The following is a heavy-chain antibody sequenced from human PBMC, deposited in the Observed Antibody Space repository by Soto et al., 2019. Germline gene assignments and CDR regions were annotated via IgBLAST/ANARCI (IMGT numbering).Heavy chain of an antibody. J-gene: IGHJ4*02. CDR2: IFYSGST. CDR1: GGSISSYY. D-gene: IGHD5-18*01. CDR3: ARGAADTAMVDS. V-gene: IGHV4-59*01. Sequence: PSETLSLTCAVSGGSISSYYWSWIRQPPGKGLEWIGYIFYSGSTNYNPSLKSRVTISIHTSKSQFSLQLTSVTAADTAVYYCARGAADTAMVDSWGKGTLVTVSS.